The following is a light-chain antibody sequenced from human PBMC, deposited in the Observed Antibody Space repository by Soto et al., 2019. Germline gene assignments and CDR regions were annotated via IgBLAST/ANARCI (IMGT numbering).Light chain of an antibody. CDR3: QQFGSSPGT. CDR2: TAS. V-gene: IGKV3-20*01. Sequence: EIVLTQSPGTLSLSPGERATLSCRASQSVSSSYLVWYQQKPGQAPRLLIYTASSRATGIPDRFSGSGSGTDFTLTISRLEPEDFAVYYCQQFGSSPGTFGQGTKVDIK. J-gene: IGKJ1*01. CDR1: QSVSSSY.